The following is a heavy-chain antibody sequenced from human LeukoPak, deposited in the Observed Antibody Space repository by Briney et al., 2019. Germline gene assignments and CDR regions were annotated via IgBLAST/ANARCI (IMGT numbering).Heavy chain of an antibody. Sequence: GGSPRLSCAASGVTFSGAAMHWVRQASGKGLEWVGRIRSKANSYATAYAASVKGRFTISRDDSKTTAYMQMNSLKTADTAVYYCTSSIAVAGGVFNSWGPGNLVTVSS. CDR3: TSSIAVAGGVFNS. V-gene: IGHV3-73*01. J-gene: IGHJ4*02. CDR2: IRSKANSYAT. CDR1: GVTFSGAA. D-gene: IGHD6-19*01.